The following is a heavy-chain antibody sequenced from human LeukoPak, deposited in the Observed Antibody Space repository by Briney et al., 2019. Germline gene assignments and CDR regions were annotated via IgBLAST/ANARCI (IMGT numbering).Heavy chain of an antibody. CDR3: VSARTTVPNLFDY. Sequence: PGGSLRLSCAASRFTVSSNYMSWVRRAPGKGLVWVSRINGDETSTAYADSVKGRFTISRDNTKNTLYLQMNSLRADDTAVYYCVSARTTVPNLFDYWGQGTLVTVSS. CDR2: INGDETST. CDR1: RFTVSSNY. J-gene: IGHJ4*02. V-gene: IGHV3-74*01. D-gene: IGHD4-17*01.